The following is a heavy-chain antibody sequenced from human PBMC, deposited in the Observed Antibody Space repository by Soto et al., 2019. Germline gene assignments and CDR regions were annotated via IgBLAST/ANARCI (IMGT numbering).Heavy chain of an antibody. CDR1: GYSFTSYW. CDR2: IYPGDSDT. CDR3: ARLRPDDLYYYYGMDV. D-gene: IGHD3-16*01. V-gene: IGHV5-51*01. Sequence: GESLKISCKGSGYSFTSYWIGWVRQMPGKGLEWMGIIYPGDSDTRYSPSFQGQVTISADKSISTAYLQWSSLKASDTAMYYCARLRPDDLYYYYGMDVWGQGTTVTVSS. J-gene: IGHJ6*02.